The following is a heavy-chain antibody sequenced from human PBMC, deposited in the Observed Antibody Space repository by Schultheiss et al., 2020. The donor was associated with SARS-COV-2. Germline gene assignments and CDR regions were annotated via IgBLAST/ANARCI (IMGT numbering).Heavy chain of an antibody. Sequence: GGSLRLSCAASGFTFSSYGMHWVRQAPGKGLEWVAVISYDGSNKYYADSVKGRFTISRDNSKNTLYLQMNSLRAEDTALYYCAKGLAPGELLPYYWGQGTLVTVSS. CDR2: ISYDGSNK. J-gene: IGHJ4*02. CDR1: GFTFSSYG. V-gene: IGHV3-30*18. D-gene: IGHD3-10*01. CDR3: AKGLAPGELLPYY.